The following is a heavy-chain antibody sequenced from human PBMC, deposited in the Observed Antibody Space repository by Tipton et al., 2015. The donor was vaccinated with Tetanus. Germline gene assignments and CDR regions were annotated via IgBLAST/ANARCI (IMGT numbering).Heavy chain of an antibody. CDR2: IYFSGST. Sequence: TLSLTCTVSGGSISSGTYYWGWIRQPPGKGLEWIGSIYFSGSTYYNPSLKSRVTIYVDTSKNQFSLSLRSVTAADTAVFYCAGLYYYDSASYPLYWGQGTLVTVSS. CDR3: AGLYYYDSASYPLY. J-gene: IGHJ4*02. D-gene: IGHD3-10*01. V-gene: IGHV4-39*01. CDR1: GGSISSGTYY.